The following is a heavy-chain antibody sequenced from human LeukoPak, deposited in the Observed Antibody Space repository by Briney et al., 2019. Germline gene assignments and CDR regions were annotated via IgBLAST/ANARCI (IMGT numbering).Heavy chain of an antibody. CDR3: ASFSWGSGSYNQEAIWSWFDP. Sequence: SETLSLTCAVYGGSFSGYYWSWIRQPPGKGLEWIGEINHSGSTNYNPSLKSRVTISVDTSKNQFSLKLSSVTAADTAVYYCASFSWGSGSYNQEAIWSWFDPWGQGTLVTVSS. V-gene: IGHV4-34*01. J-gene: IGHJ5*02. CDR2: INHSGST. CDR1: GGSFSGYY. D-gene: IGHD3-10*01.